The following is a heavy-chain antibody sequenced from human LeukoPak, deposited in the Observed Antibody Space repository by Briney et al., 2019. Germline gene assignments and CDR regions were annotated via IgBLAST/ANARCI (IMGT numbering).Heavy chain of an antibody. CDR3: ARGPSSGGYLKGWFDP. Sequence: GGSLRLSCAASGFTFSRYSMNWVRQAPGKGLEWVSSISSSSNYIYSADSVRGRFTISRDNAKTSLYLQMNSLRAEDTAVYYCARGPSSGGYLKGWFDPWGQGTLVTVSS. CDR2: ISSSSNYI. J-gene: IGHJ5*02. V-gene: IGHV3-21*01. D-gene: IGHD6-19*01. CDR1: GFTFSRYS.